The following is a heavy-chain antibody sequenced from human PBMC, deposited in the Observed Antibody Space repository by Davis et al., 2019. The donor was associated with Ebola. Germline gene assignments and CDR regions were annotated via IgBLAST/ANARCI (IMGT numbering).Heavy chain of an antibody. D-gene: IGHD6-6*01. CDR2: ISAYNGNT. J-gene: IGHJ4*02. CDR1: GYSFTDDG. Sequence: ASVKVSCKASGYSFTDDGISWVRQAPGQGLEWMGWISAYNGNTNYAQKLQGRVTMTTDTSTSTAYMERRSLRSDDTAVYYCARQRGSIAAIDYWGQGTLVTVSS. CDR3: ARQRGSIAAIDY. V-gene: IGHV1-18*01.